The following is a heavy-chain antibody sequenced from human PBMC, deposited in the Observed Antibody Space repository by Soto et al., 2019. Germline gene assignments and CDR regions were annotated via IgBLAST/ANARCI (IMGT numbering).Heavy chain of an antibody. CDR1: GGTFSSYT. CDR3: ARDEACGGDCYYFDY. CDR2: IIPILGIA. V-gene: IGHV1-69*04. J-gene: IGHJ4*02. Sequence: GASVKVSCKASGGTFSSYTISWVRQAPGQGLEWMGRIIPILGIANYAQKFQGRVTITADKSTSTAYMELSSLRSEDTAVYYCARDEACGGDCYYFDYWGQGTLVTVSS. D-gene: IGHD2-21*02.